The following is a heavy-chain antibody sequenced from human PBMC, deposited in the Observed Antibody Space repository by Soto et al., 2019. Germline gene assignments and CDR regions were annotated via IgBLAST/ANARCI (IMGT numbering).Heavy chain of an antibody. D-gene: IGHD3-10*01. CDR2: IIPMYGPA. CDR3: ARVTSMVRGVIDNWFNP. J-gene: IGHJ5*02. V-gene: IGHV1-69*01. CDR1: GGTFSSYA. Sequence: QVPLVQSGAEVKKPGSSVTVSCKASGGTFSSYAIHWVRQAPGQGLEWMGGIIPMYGPAKYAQRFQGRVTITADESTTTVYLELTSLPSQDTAVYYCARVTSMVRGVIDNWFNPWGHGVLLTVSS.